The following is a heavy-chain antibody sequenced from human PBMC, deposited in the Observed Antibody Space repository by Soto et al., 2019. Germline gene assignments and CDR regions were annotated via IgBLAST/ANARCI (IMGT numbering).Heavy chain of an antibody. J-gene: IGHJ3*02. CDR3: ARPFDFPDAFDI. V-gene: IGHV5-51*01. CDR1: GYNW. D-gene: IGHD3-9*01. Sequence: GESLKISCKGSGYNWIAWVRQMPGKGLEWMGIIYPGDSDTRYSPSFQGQVTISADKSISTAYLEWSSLKASDTAMYYCARPFDFPDAFDICGQGPMVTVSS. CDR2: IYPGDSDT.